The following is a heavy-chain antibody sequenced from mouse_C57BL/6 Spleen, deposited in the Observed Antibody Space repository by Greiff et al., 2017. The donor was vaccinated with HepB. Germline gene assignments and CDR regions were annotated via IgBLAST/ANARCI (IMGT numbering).Heavy chain of an antibody. J-gene: IGHJ1*03. V-gene: IGHV1-4*01. Sequence: VKLMESGAELARPGASVKMSCKASGYTFTSYTMHWVKQRPGQGLEWIGYINPSSGYTKYNQKFKDKATLTADKSSSTAYMQLSSLTSEDSAVYYCARGYRYDWYFDVWGTGTPVTVSS. CDR2: INPSSGYT. D-gene: IGHD2-12*01. CDR3: ARGYRYDWYFDV. CDR1: GYTFTSYT.